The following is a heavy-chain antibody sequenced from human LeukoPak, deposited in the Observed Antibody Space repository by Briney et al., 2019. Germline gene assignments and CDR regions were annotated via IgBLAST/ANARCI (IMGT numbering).Heavy chain of an antibody. Sequence: SETLSLACTVSGGSISNYYWTWIRQPPGKGLEWIGRIYTSGSTNYNPSLKSRVTMSVDTSKNQFSLKLSSVTAADTAVYYCARALNWNYPDAFDIWGQGTMVTVSS. CDR1: GGSISNYY. V-gene: IGHV4-4*07. CDR3: ARALNWNYPDAFDI. D-gene: IGHD1-7*01. J-gene: IGHJ3*02. CDR2: IYTSGST.